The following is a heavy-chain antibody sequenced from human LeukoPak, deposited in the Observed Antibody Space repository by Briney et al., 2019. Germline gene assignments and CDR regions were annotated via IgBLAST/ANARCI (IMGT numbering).Heavy chain of an antibody. J-gene: IGHJ4*02. D-gene: IGHD6-13*01. CDR2: IWYDGSNK. V-gene: IGHV3-33*01. Sequence: PGRSLRLSCAASGFTFSSYGLHWVRQAPGKGLEWVAVIWYDGSNKYYADSVKGRFTISRDNSKNTLYLQMNSLRAEDTAVYYCAREVSSSSPSDYWGQGTLVTVSS. CDR3: AREVSSSSPSDY. CDR1: GFTFSSYG.